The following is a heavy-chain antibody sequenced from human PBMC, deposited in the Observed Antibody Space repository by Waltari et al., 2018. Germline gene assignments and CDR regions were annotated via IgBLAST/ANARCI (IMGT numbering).Heavy chain of an antibody. D-gene: IGHD6-19*01. CDR1: GFTFSTYG. Sequence: QVQLVESGGGVVQPGGSLRLSCAASGFTFSTYGMHWVRQAPGKGLEGVAFIRYDGSNKYYGDCVKGRFTISRDNSKNTLYLQMNSLRAEDTAVYYCAKALYSSGWYEGVDYWGQGTLVTVSS. J-gene: IGHJ4*02. CDR2: IRYDGSNK. CDR3: AKALYSSGWYEGVDY. V-gene: IGHV3-30*02.